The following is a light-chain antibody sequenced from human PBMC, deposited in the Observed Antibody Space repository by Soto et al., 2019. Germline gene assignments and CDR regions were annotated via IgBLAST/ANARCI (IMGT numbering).Light chain of an antibody. J-gene: IGLJ2*01. Sequence: QSALIQTASVSGSPGQSITISCTGTTSDVGGYNHVSWFQQHPGKVPKLMIYDVNNRPSGVSNRFSGSKSGNTASLTISGLQAEDEADYYCSSYTNTNTLVFGGGTKVTVL. V-gene: IGLV2-14*01. CDR3: SSYTNTNTLV. CDR2: DVN. CDR1: TSDVGGYNH.